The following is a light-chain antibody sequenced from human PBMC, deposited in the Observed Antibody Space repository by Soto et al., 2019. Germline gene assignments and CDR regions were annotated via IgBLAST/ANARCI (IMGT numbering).Light chain of an antibody. Sequence: QSVLTQPPSASGTPGQRVTISCSGSSSNIGSNTVNLYQQLPGTAPKLLIYSNYQRPSGVPDRFSGSKSGTSASLAISGLQSEDEDDYYCAAWDDTLNGYVFGTGTKLTVL. CDR3: AAWDDTLNGYV. V-gene: IGLV1-44*01. J-gene: IGLJ1*01. CDR1: SSNIGSNT. CDR2: SNY.